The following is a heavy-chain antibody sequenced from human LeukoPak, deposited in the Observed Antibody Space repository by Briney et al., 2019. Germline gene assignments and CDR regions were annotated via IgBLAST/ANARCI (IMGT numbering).Heavy chain of an antibody. CDR1: GDSVSSNSAA. CDR3: ARGLGVVVPAARSWFDP. V-gene: IGHV6-1*01. CDR2: TYYRSKWYN. D-gene: IGHD2-2*01. J-gene: IGHJ5*02. Sequence: SQTLSLTCAISGDSVSSNSAASNWIRQSPSRGLEWLGRTYYRSKWYNDYAVSVKSRITINPDTSKNRFSLQLNSVTPEDTAVYYCARGLGVVVPAARSWFDPWGQGTLVTVSS.